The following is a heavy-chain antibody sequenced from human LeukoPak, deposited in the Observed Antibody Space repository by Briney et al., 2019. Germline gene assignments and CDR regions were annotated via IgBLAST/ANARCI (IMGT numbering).Heavy chain of an antibody. Sequence: PGGSLRLSCAASGFTFSSYGMHWVRQAPGKGLEWVSSISSSSSYIYYADSVKGRFTISRDNAKNSLYLQMNSLRAEDTAVYYCARGGDIVVVPSYMDVWGKGTTVIVST. J-gene: IGHJ6*04. V-gene: IGHV3-21*01. CDR2: ISSSSSYI. D-gene: IGHD2-2*01. CDR3: ARGGDIVVVPSYMDV. CDR1: GFTFSSYG.